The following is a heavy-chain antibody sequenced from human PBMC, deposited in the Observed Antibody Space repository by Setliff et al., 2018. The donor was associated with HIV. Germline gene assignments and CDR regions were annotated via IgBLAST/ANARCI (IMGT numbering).Heavy chain of an antibody. V-gene: IGHV1-18*01. CDR2: SSPNGNT. Sequence: ASVKVSCKASGYTFVKFGISWVRQAPGQGLEWLGWSSPNGNTKYRYSLQGRVTMTTDTSTNTAYMELRSLRSDDTAVYYCARISGYCSSTNCPPDYWGQGTLVTVSS. CDR3: ARISGYCSSTNCPPDY. CDR1: GYTFVKFG. J-gene: IGHJ4*02. D-gene: IGHD2-2*01.